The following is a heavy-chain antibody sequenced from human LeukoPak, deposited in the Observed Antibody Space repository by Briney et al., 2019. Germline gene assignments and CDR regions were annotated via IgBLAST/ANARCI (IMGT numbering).Heavy chain of an antibody. V-gene: IGHV6-1*01. J-gene: IGHJ4*02. D-gene: IGHD2-15*01. Sequence: SQTLSLTCVISGDSVSSNSAAWNWIRHSPSRGVEWVGRTYYRSKWYNDYAVSVKSRITINPDTSKNQFSLQLNSVTPEDTAVYYCARDGGYCSGGSCYPINYFDYWGQGTLVTVSS. CDR2: TYYRSKWYN. CDR1: GDSVSSNSAA. CDR3: ARDGGYCSGGSCYPINYFDY.